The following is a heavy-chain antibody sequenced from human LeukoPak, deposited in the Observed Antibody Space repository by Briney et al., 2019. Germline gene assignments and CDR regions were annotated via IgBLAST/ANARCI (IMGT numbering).Heavy chain of an antibody. Sequence: GGSLRLSCAASGFTFSSYSMNWIRQAPGKGLEWVSSISSSSSYIYYADSVKGRFTISRDNAKNSLYLQMNSLRAEDTAVYYCASQLMVADYWGQGTLVTVSS. V-gene: IGHV3-21*01. J-gene: IGHJ4*02. CDR1: GFTFSSYS. CDR3: ASQLMVADY. CDR2: ISSSSSYI. D-gene: IGHD2-8*01.